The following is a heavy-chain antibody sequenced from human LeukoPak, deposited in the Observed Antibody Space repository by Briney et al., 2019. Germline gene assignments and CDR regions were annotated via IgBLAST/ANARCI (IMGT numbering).Heavy chain of an antibody. CDR3: TLIQGWGSGSYYRDF. D-gene: IGHD3-10*01. Sequence: GGSLRLSCAASGLSISNDWMSWVRQAPGKGLEWVAGVKSKSAGERTDYAATVKGRFTISRDDSKNTLYLQMNSLKTEDTAVYYCTLIQGWGSGSYYRDFWGQGTLVTVSS. CDR2: VKSKSAGERT. V-gene: IGHV3-15*01. CDR1: GLSISNDW. J-gene: IGHJ4*02.